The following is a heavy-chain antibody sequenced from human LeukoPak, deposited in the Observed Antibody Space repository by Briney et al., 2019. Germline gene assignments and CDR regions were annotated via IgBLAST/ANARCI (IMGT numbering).Heavy chain of an antibody. V-gene: IGHV3-11*01. CDR3: ARTQLEGGGNYYYYGMDV. D-gene: IGHD2-2*01. CDR2: ISSSGSTI. Sequence: GGSLRLSCAASGFTFSDYYMSWLRQAPGKGLEGVSYISSSGSTIYYADSVKGRFTISRDNAKNSLYLQMNSLRAEDTAVYYCARTQLEGGGNYYYYGMDVWGQGTTVTVSS. J-gene: IGHJ6*02. CDR1: GFTFSDYY.